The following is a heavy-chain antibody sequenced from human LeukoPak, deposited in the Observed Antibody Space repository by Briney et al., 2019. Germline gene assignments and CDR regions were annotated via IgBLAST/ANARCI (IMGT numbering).Heavy chain of an antibody. V-gene: IGHV1-2*02. J-gene: IGHJ4*02. D-gene: IGHD3-22*01. Sequence: GGSVKVSCKASGYTFTGYYIHWVRQAPGQGLEWMGWIRPNRGATKSAQQFQGRVTLTRDTSISTAYMELSRLRSDDTAVYYCAKDLGYYDRLDQFDCWGQETLVTVLS. CDR1: GYTFTGYY. CDR2: IRPNRGAT. CDR3: AKDLGYYDRLDQFDC.